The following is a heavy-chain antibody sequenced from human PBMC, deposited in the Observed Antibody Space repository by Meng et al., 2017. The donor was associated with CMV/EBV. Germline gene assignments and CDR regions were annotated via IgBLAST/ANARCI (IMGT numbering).Heavy chain of an antibody. CDR3: ARASYDFWSGYYSLYFDY. CDR1: GGSISSSSYY. J-gene: IGHJ4*02. CDR2: TYYSGST. D-gene: IGHD3-3*01. V-gene: IGHV4-39*01. Sequence: SETLSLTCTVSGGSISSSSYYWGWIRQPPGKGLEWIGSTYYSGSTYYNPSLKSRVTISVDTSKNQFSLKLSSVTAADTAVYYCARASYDFWSGYYSLYFDYWGQGTLVTVSS.